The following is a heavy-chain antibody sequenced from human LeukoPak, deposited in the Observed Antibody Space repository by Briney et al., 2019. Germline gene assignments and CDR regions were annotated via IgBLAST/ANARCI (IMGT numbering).Heavy chain of an antibody. Sequence: GGSLRLSCAASGFTFSSYWMHWVRQAPGKGLVWVSSINSDGSNKYYVDSVKGRFTISRDNAKNTLYLQMNSLRGEDTAVYYCPSATDDWGQGTTVTVSS. CDR3: PSATDD. CDR1: GFTFSSYW. V-gene: IGHV3-74*01. J-gene: IGHJ6*02. CDR2: INSDGSNK.